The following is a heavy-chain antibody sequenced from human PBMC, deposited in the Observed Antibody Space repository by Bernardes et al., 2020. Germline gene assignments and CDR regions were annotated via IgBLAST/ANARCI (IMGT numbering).Heavy chain of an antibody. Sequence: SETLSLTCTVSGGSISSYYWSWIRQPPGKGLEWIGYIYYSGSTNYNPSLKSRVTISVDTSKNQFSLKLSSVTAADTAVYYCARVRVLRYVGGAFDIWGQGTMVTVSS. CDR1: GGSISSYY. CDR3: ARVRVLRYVGGAFDI. CDR2: IYYSGST. V-gene: IGHV4-59*01. J-gene: IGHJ3*02. D-gene: IGHD3-9*01.